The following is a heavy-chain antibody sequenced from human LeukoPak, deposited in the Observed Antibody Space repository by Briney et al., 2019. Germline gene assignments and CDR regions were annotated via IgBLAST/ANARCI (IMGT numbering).Heavy chain of an antibody. Sequence: TSETLSLTCTVTGGSISSGGYYWSWIRQHPGKGLEWIGYISYSGSTSCNPSLQSRVTISVDTSKNQFSLKLGSVTAADTAVYYCARDSTSTGDFDYWGQGTLVTVSS. CDR2: ISYSGST. CDR3: ARDSTSTGDFDY. J-gene: IGHJ4*02. CDR1: GGSISSGGYY. D-gene: IGHD7-27*01. V-gene: IGHV4-31*03.